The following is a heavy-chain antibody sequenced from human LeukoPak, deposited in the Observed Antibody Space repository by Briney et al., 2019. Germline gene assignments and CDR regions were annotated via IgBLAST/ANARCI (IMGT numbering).Heavy chain of an antibody. J-gene: IGHJ3*02. CDR1: GASISSYY. D-gene: IGHD5-18*01. CDR2: IDYSRNT. V-gene: IGHV4-59*01. Sequence: SETLSLTCTVSGASISSYYWSWIRQPPGKGLEWIGYIDYSRNTKNNPSLKSRVTISLDTSKKQFSLKLSSVTAADTAVYSCARTRRGYTYGFPSTELLKAFDMWGQGTMVTVSS. CDR3: ARTRRGYTYGFPSTELLKAFDM.